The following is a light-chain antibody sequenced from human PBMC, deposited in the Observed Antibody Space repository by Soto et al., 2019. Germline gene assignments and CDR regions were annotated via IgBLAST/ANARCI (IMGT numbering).Light chain of an antibody. J-gene: IGLJ1*01. CDR3: RSYRATNTAV. CDR1: ISDIVTSKY. V-gene: IGLV2-14*01. CDR2: EVS. Sequence: QCLLAQAASVSGSPGQSITISCTGTISDIVTSKYVSWYQQHPGKAPKLLIYEVSVRPSGISGRFSGSKSGNTASLTISALRAEDEADYYCRSYRATNTAVFGTGTKVTVL.